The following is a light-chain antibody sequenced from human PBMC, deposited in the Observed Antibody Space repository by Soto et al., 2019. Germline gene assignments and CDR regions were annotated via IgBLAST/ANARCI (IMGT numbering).Light chain of an antibody. V-gene: IGKV3-20*01. CDR2: RAS. CDR1: QSVSSSY. J-gene: IGKJ1*01. Sequence: EIVLTQSPGTLSLSPGERATLSCRASQSVSSSYLAWYQQKPGQSPRLLIYRASTRATGIPDRFSGSGSGTDFTLTIARLEPEDFAVYYCHQYGSSPQMFGQGTKVEIK. CDR3: HQYGSSPQM.